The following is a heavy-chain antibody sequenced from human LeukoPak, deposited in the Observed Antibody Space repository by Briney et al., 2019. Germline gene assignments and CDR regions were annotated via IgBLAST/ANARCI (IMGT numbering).Heavy chain of an antibody. CDR2: MNPNSGNT. Sequence: ASVKVSCKASGYTFTSYDINWVRQATGQGLEWMGWMNPNSGNTGYVQKFQGRVTMTRNTSISTAYMELSSLRSEDTAVYYCARGVTARGSAFDIWGQGTMVTVSS. V-gene: IGHV1-8*01. D-gene: IGHD1-26*01. CDR3: ARGVTARGSAFDI. CDR1: GYTFTSYD. J-gene: IGHJ3*02.